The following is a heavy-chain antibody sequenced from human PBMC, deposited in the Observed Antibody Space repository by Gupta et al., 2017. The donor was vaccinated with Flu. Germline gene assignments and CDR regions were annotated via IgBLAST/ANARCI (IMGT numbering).Heavy chain of an antibody. V-gene: IGHV4-31*03. J-gene: IGHJ5*02. CDR3: AREENCGGDCYSGPKVFDP. CDR1: GGFISRGGYY. D-gene: IGHD2-21*02. Sequence: QVQLQESGPGLVKPSQTLSLTCTVSGGFISRGGYYWSWIRQHPGKGLEWIGYIYYSGSTYYNPSLKSRVTISVDTSKNQFSLKLSSVTAADTAVYYCAREENCGGDCYSGPKVFDPWGQGTLVTVSS. CDR2: IYYSGST.